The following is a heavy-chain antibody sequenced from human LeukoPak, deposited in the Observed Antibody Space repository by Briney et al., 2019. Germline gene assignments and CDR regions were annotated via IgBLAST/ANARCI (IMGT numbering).Heavy chain of an antibody. Sequence: GRSLRLSCAASGFTFSSYGMHWVRQAPRKGLEWVAVISYDGSNKYYADSVKGRFTISRDNSKNTLYLQMNSLRAEDTAVYYCAKDRVLFGGVIVGVCDYWGQGTLVTVSS. CDR2: ISYDGSNK. V-gene: IGHV3-30*18. J-gene: IGHJ4*02. CDR1: GFTFSSYG. D-gene: IGHD3-16*02. CDR3: AKDRVLFGGVIVGVCDY.